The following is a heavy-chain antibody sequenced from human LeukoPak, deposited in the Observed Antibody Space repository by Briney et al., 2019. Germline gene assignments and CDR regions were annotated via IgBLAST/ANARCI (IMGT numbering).Heavy chain of an antibody. D-gene: IGHD5-18*01. CDR1: GFTVSSNY. CDR2: IYSGGST. V-gene: IGHV3-53*01. Sequence: GGSLRLSCAASGFTVSSNYMSWVRQAPGKGLEWVSVIYSGGSTYYADSVKGRFTISRDNSKNTLYLQMNSLRAGDTAVYYCARGPAMAKFDYWGQGTLVTVSS. CDR3: ARGPAMAKFDY. J-gene: IGHJ4*02.